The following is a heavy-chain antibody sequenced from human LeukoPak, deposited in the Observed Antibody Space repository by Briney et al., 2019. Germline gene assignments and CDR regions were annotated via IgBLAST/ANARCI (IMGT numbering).Heavy chain of an antibody. Sequence: GGSLRLSCAASGFTLSSYAMSWVRQGPGKGLEWVSGISGSDGSTCHADSVKGRFTISRDNSKNTLYLQMNSLRAEDTAVYYCAKPARTDYADYWGQGTLVTVSS. J-gene: IGHJ4*02. CDR3: AKPARTDYADY. V-gene: IGHV3-23*01. CDR1: GFTLSSYA. D-gene: IGHD1-14*01. CDR2: ISGSDGST.